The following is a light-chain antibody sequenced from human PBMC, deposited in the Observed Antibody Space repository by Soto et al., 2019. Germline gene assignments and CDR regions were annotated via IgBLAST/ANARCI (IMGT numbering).Light chain of an antibody. V-gene: IGKV1-39*01. CDR2: TAS. Sequence: PQSTSTLAASHGDRVTITCRASHTIDSCLNWYQQKPGKAPQLLIYTASSLQSGVPSRFSGSGSGTDFTLTISILEPEDFAVYYCQHSGRLPRTFGPGTKVDIK. CDR1: HTIDSC. J-gene: IGKJ1*01. CDR3: QHSGRLPRT.